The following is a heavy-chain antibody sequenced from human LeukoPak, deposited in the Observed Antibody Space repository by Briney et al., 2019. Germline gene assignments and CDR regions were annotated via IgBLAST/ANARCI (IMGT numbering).Heavy chain of an antibody. CDR2: IIPILGIA. CDR3: ASGLSIAVAGTGEDY. J-gene: IGHJ4*02. CDR1: GGTFSSYA. D-gene: IGHD6-19*01. Sequence: ASVKVSCKASGGTFSSYAISWVRQAPGQGLEWMGRIIPILGIANYAQKFQGRVTITADKSTSTAYMELSSLRSEDTAVYYCASGLSIAVAGTGEDYWGQGTLVTVSS. V-gene: IGHV1-69*04.